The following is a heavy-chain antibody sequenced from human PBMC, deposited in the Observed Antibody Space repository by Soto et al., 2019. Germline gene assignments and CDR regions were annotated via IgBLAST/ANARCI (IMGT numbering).Heavy chain of an antibody. CDR2: VNSAGSAS. CDR1: GFTFSIYW. V-gene: IGHV3-74*01. CDR3: ATGGYSYGWGF. J-gene: IGHJ1*01. D-gene: IGHD5-18*01. Sequence: EVLLVESGGGLVQPGGSLRLSCVGSGFTFSIYWMHWVRQPTGKGLVWVSRVNSAGSASSYADSVKGRFTVSRDNAKNTLYLQMNSLSAEDTAIYYCATGGYSYGWGFWGQGTLVTVSS.